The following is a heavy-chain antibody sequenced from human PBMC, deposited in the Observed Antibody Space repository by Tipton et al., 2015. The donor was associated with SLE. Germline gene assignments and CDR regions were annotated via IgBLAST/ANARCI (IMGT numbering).Heavy chain of an antibody. CDR3: AREFLNPVTTVHYYFDL. CDR1: GGSISSYY. J-gene: IGHJ2*01. CDR2: IYYSGST. Sequence: TLSLTCTVSGGSISSYYWSWIRQPPGKGLEWIGYIYYSGSTNSNPSLKSRVTISVDTSKNHFSLKLISVTAADTAVYYCAREFLNPVTTVHYYFDLWGRGTLVTVSS. D-gene: IGHD4-11*01. V-gene: IGHV4-59*12.